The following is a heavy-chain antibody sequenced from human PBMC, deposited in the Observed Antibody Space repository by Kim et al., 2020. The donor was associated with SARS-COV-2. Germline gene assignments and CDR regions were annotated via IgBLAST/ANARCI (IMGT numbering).Heavy chain of an antibody. D-gene: IGHD4-17*01. CDR3: TRDNGELDF. Sequence: ASVKVSCTTSGYIFRDYGITWVRQAPGQGLEWMGWISAYTGETIYAQRLQDRVSMATDTSSKTGYMELKSLTSDDTAIYYCTRDNGELDFWGQGTRITVS. J-gene: IGHJ4*02. CDR1: GYIFRDYG. V-gene: IGHV1-18*01. CDR2: ISAYTGET.